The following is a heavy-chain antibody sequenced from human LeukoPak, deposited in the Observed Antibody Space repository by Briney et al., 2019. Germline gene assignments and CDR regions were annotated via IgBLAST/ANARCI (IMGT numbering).Heavy chain of an antibody. CDR2: INTNTGNP. Sequence: ASVKVSCKASGYTFTGYYMHWVRQAPGQGLEWMGWINTNTGNPTYAQGFTGRFVFSLDTSVSTAYLQISSLKAEDTAVYYCARELIYPYYYDSSGSTWGQGTLVTVSS. V-gene: IGHV7-4-1*02. J-gene: IGHJ4*02. CDR3: ARELIYPYYYDSSGST. D-gene: IGHD3-22*01. CDR1: GYTFTGYY.